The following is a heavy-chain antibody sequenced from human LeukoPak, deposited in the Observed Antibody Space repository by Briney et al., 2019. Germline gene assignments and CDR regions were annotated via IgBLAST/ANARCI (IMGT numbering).Heavy chain of an antibody. CDR2: IWYGGSNK. V-gene: IGHV3-33*08. J-gene: IGHJ4*02. CDR3: ARDSGGYYYDSSGLGY. Sequence: QPGGSLRLSCAASGFTFSSYGMHWVRQAPGKGLEWVAVIWYGGSNKYYADSVKGRFTISRDNSKNTLYLQMNSLRAEDTAVYYCARDSGGYYYDSSGLGYWGQGTLVTVSS. D-gene: IGHD3-22*01. CDR1: GFTFSSYG.